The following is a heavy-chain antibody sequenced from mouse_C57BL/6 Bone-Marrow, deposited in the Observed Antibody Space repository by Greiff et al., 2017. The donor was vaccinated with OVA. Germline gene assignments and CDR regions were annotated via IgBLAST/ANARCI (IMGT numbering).Heavy chain of an antibody. CDR3: ARWGYGGDY. CDR2: IYPGGGYT. D-gene: IGHD2-2*01. V-gene: IGHV1-63*01. Sequence: QVQLKESGAELVRPGTSVKMSCKASGYTFTNYWIGWAKQRPGHGLEWIGDIYPGGGYTNYNEKFKGKATLTADKSSSTAYMQFSSLTSEDSAIYYCARWGYGGDYWGQGTSVTVSS. J-gene: IGHJ4*01. CDR1: GYTFTNYW.